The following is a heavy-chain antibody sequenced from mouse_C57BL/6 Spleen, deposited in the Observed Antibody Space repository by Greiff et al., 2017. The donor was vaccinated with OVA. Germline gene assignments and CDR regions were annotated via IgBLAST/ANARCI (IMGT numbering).Heavy chain of an antibody. Sequence: EVKLQESGPGLVKPSQSLSLTCSVTGYSITSGYYWNWIRQFPGNKLEWMGYISYDGSNNYNPSLKNRISITRDTSKNQFFLKLNSVTTEDTATYYCARDLLSSYGYDYFDYWGQGTTLTVSS. CDR2: ISYDGSN. D-gene: IGHD2-9*01. V-gene: IGHV3-6*01. J-gene: IGHJ2*01. CDR3: ARDLLSSYGYDYFDY. CDR1: GYSITSGYY.